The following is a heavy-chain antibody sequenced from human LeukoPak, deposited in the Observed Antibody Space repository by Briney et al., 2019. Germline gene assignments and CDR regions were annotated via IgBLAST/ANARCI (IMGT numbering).Heavy chain of an antibody. Sequence: GGSLRLSCAASGFTFSSYGMSWVRQAPGKGLEWVANIREDGSEKYYVDSVKGRFTISRDNAKNSLYLQMNSLRAEDTAVYYCARASRPRAARHAFEIWGQGTMVTVSS. CDR1: GFTFSSYG. J-gene: IGHJ3*02. D-gene: IGHD6-6*01. V-gene: IGHV3-7*04. CDR2: IREDGSEK. CDR3: ARASRPRAARHAFEI.